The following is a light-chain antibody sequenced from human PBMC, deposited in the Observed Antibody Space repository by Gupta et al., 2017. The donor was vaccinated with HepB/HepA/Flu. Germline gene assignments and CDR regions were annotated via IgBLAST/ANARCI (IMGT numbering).Light chain of an antibody. V-gene: IGKV1-39*01. CDR3: QQMDSTPIA. CDR2: AAS. J-gene: IGKJ3*01. Sequence: IQMTQSPSSLSASVGDRVTITCRASQSISSYLNWYQQKPGKAPKLLIYAASSMQSGVPSRFSGSGSGTDFTLTISILQPEAFATYYCQQMDSTPIAFGPGTKVDIK. CDR1: QSISSY.